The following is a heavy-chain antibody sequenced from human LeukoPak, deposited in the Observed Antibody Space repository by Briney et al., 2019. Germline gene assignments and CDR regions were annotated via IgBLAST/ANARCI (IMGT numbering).Heavy chain of an antibody. V-gene: IGHV3-15*01. CDR2: IKSKIDGGTT. J-gene: IGHJ5*02. CDR1: GFTSSNAW. CDR3: TTAPGSYLLNWFDP. D-gene: IGHD1-26*01. Sequence: KSGGSLRLSCAASGFTSSNAWMSWVRQAPGKGLEWVGRIKSKIDGGTTDYAAPVKGRFTISRDDSKNTLYLQMNSLKTEDTAVYYCTTAPGSYLLNWFDPWGQGTLVTVSS.